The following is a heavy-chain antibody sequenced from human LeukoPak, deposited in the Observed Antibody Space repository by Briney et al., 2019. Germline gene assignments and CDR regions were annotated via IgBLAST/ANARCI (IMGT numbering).Heavy chain of an antibody. Sequence: GGSLRLSCAASGFTFSSYAMSWVRQAPGKGLEWVSAISGSGGSTYYADSVKGRFTISRDNSKNTLYLQMNSLRAEGTAVYYCAKDKGAIQLWLHRIALFDYWGQGTLVTVSS. CDR1: GFTFSSYA. CDR2: ISGSGGST. D-gene: IGHD5-18*01. J-gene: IGHJ4*02. V-gene: IGHV3-23*01. CDR3: AKDKGAIQLWLHRIALFDY.